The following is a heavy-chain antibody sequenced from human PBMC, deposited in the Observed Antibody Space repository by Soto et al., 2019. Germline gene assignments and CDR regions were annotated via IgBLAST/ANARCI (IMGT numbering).Heavy chain of an antibody. CDR2: IYYSGST. J-gene: IGHJ4*02. CDR3: ARSYGGTLDY. CDR1: GGSISSGGYY. D-gene: IGHD4-17*01. V-gene: IGHV4-31*03. Sequence: SETLSLTCTVSGGSISSGGYYWSWIRQHPGKGLEWIGYIYYSGSTYYNPSLKSRVTISVDTSKNQFSLKLSSVTAADTAVYYCARSYGGTLDYWGQGTLVTVSS.